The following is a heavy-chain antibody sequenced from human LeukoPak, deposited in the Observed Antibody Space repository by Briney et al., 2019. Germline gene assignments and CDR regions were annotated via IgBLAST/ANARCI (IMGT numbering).Heavy chain of an antibody. D-gene: IGHD6-19*01. CDR1: GXTFSSYG. J-gene: IGHJ4*02. V-gene: IGHV3-53*01. Sequence: GGSLRLSCAASGXTFSSYGLTWVRQAPGKGLEWVLIIYSGGGTFYSDSVKGRFTFSRDNSKNTLYLQMNNLRAEDTAVYYCARVTLSGGPVAAYFDYWGQGTLVTVSS. CDR3: ARVTLSGGPVAAYFDY. CDR2: IYSGGGT.